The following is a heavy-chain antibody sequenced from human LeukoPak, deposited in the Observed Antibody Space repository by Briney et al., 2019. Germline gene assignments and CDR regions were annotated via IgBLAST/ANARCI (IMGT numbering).Heavy chain of an antibody. CDR1: GGSFSGYL. D-gene: IGHD2-21*01. CDR3: ARESAGGDFDL. V-gene: IGHV4-59*01. Sequence: SETLSLTCTVSGGSFSGYLWSWIRQPPGKGLEWIGYIYYSGSTNYNPSLKSRVTISVDTSKNQFSLKLSSVTAADTAVYYCARESAGGDFDLWGRGTLVTVSS. CDR2: IYYSGST. J-gene: IGHJ2*01.